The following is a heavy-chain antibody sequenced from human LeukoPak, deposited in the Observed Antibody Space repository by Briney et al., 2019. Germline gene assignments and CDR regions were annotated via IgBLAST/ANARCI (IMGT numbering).Heavy chain of an antibody. CDR1: GGSIISSTYY. CDR3: ARHSRGYYDSTGYYYGSHAFDI. D-gene: IGHD3-22*01. V-gene: IGHV4-39*01. J-gene: IGHJ3*02. CDR2: IYYSGTT. Sequence: KPSETLSLTCTVSGGSIISSTYYWGWIRQPPGKGLEWIGSIYYSGTTYYNPSLKSRVTISGDTSRNQFSLKLSSVTAADTAVFHCARHSRGYYDSTGYYYGSHAFDIWGQGTMVTVSS.